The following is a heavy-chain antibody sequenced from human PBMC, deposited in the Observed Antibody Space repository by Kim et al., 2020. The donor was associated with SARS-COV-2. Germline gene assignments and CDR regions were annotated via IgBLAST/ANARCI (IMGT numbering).Heavy chain of an antibody. CDR2: IFYTGST. Sequence: SETLSLTCSVSGGSITSHYWSWIRQPPGKGLDWIGYIFYTGSTNYNPSLKSRVTISVDTSNNQFSLRLTSVTAADTAVYYCARDYYGSGTYPFGWFDPWG. J-gene: IGHJ5*02. CDR1: GGSITSHY. D-gene: IGHD3-10*01. CDR3: ARDYYGSGTYPFGWFDP. V-gene: IGHV4-59*11.